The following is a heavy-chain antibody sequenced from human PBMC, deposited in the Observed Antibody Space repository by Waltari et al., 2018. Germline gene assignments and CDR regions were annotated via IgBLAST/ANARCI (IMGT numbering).Heavy chain of an antibody. V-gene: IGHV4-39*07. D-gene: IGHD6-6*01. CDR2: IYYSGST. CDR1: GGSISSSSYY. Sequence: QLQLQESGPGLVKPSETLSLTCTVSGGSISSSSYYWGWIRQPPGKGLEWIGSIYYSGSTYYNPSLKSRVTISVDTSKNQFSLKLSSVTAADTAVYYCARGPWIGQLGVHWFDPWGQGTLVTVSS. CDR3: ARGPWIGQLGVHWFDP. J-gene: IGHJ5*02.